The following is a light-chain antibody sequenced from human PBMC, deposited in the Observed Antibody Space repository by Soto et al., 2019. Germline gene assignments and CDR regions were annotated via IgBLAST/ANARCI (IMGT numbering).Light chain of an antibody. CDR2: DAS. CDR3: QQRSNWPPVT. V-gene: IGKV3-11*01. J-gene: IGKJ2*01. CDR1: QSVSSY. Sequence: EIVLTQSPATLSLSPGERATLSCRASQSVSSYLAWYQQKPGQAPRLLIYDASNRATRIPASFSGSGSGTDFTLTICSLEPEDFAVYYCQQRSNWPPVTFGQGTKLEIK.